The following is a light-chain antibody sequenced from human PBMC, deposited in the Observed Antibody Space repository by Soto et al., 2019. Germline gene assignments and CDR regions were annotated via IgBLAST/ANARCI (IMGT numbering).Light chain of an antibody. Sequence: QSALTQPPSASGSPGQSVTISCTGTSSDVGGYNYVSWYQQHPGKAPKLMIYEVSKRPSGVPDRFSGSKSGNTSSLSVSGLQAEDEADYCCCSYVGSNNLEGVFGGWTQRTFL. CDR3: CSYVGSNNLEGV. J-gene: IGLJ2*01. CDR1: SSDVGGYNY. V-gene: IGLV2-8*01. CDR2: EVS.